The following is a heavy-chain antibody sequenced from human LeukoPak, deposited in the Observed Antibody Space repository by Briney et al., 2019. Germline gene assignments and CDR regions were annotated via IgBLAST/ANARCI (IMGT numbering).Heavy chain of an antibody. Sequence: GGSLRLSCAASGFTFSNAWMNWVRQAPGKGLEWVGRIKSKTDGGTTDYAAPVKGRFTISRDDSKNTLYLQKNSLKTEDTAVYYCTTADYYDSSGYYYYYYGMDVWGQGTTVTVSS. J-gene: IGHJ6*02. D-gene: IGHD3-22*01. CDR1: GFTFSNAW. CDR3: TTADYYDSSGYYYYYYGMDV. CDR2: IKSKTDGGTT. V-gene: IGHV3-15*07.